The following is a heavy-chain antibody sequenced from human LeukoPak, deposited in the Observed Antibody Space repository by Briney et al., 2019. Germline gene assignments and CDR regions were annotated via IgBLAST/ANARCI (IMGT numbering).Heavy chain of an antibody. Sequence: SETLSLTCTVSVVSIGSHYWSWVRQSPGRGLEWIGYIYYSGATNYNPSLKSRVIISLDTSKNQFSLKMNSLTAADTAVYYCARARAVAGSGGAFDIWGQGTMVTVSS. CDR2: IYYSGAT. J-gene: IGHJ3*02. CDR3: ARARAVAGSGGAFDI. V-gene: IGHV4-59*11. D-gene: IGHD6-19*01. CDR1: VVSIGSHY.